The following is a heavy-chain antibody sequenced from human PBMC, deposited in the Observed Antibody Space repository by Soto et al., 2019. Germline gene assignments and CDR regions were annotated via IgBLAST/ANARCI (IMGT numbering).Heavy chain of an antibody. J-gene: IGHJ4*02. CDR3: ARGAAYCSSTSCYKGEKYYFDY. D-gene: IGHD2-2*02. V-gene: IGHV4-34*01. Sequence: YLTCAVYGGSFSGYYWSWIRQPPGKGLEWIGEINHSGSTNYNPSLKSRVTISVDTSKNQFSLKLSSVTAADTAVYYCARGAAYCSSTSCYKGEKYYFDYWGQGTLVTVSS. CDR2: INHSGST. CDR1: GGSFSGYY.